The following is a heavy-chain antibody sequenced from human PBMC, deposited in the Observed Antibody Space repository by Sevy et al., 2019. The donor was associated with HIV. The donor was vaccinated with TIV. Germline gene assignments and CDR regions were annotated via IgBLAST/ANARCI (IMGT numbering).Heavy chain of an antibody. CDR2: IYPGDSDT. CDR3: AGRYYEMGGHHQGFDY. J-gene: IGHJ4*02. D-gene: IGHD3-22*01. CDR1: GYRFTSYW. V-gene: IGHV5-51*01. Sequence: GESLKISCKASGYRFTSYWIGWVRQMPGKGLEWMGIIYPGDSDTRYNPSFQGQVTFSADKSMNTAYLQWSGLKASDITTYYCAGRYYEMGGHHQGFDYWGQGTLVTVSS.